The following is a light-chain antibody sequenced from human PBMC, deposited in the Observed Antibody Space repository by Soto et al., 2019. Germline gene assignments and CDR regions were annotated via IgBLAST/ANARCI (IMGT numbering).Light chain of an antibody. CDR2: DAS. CDR3: QHRSNWPLT. Sequence: EIVLTQSPATLSLSPGERATLSCRASQSVRTYLACYQQKPGQPPRLLIYDASTRATGIPARFSGSGSGTDFTLTISSLEPEDFAVYYCQHRSNWPLTFGGGTKVEIK. J-gene: IGKJ4*01. CDR1: QSVRTY. V-gene: IGKV3-11*01.